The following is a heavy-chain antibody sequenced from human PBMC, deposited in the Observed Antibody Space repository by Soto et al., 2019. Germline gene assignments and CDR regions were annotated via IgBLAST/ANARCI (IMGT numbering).Heavy chain of an antibody. CDR1: GGTFNSYL. CDR2: IIPAFGTA. D-gene: IGHD4-17*01. V-gene: IGHV1-69*06. Sequence: QVQLVQSGAEVKNPGSSVKVSCKTSGGTFNSYLIDWVRQAPGQGLEWRGGIIPAFGTAKYAQKFQGRFTITADKSTTAAYMELRTLTFEDTAVYYCAGWLDQPTVVLYFDTWGQGALVSVSS. CDR3: AGWLDQPTVVLYFDT. J-gene: IGHJ4*01.